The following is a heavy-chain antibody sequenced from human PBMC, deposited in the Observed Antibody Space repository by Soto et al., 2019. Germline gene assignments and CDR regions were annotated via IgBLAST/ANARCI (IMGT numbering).Heavy chain of an antibody. Sequence: GGSLRLSCAASGFSVSTYYMTWVRQAPGKGLEWASIIHSGGITYYADSVRSRFTISRDNSKNTLFLQVNNLRADDTAVYYCARGTSRYYFDYWGQGALVTVSS. CDR3: ARGTSRYYFDY. CDR1: GFSVSTYY. J-gene: IGHJ4*02. V-gene: IGHV3-53*01. CDR2: IHSGGIT.